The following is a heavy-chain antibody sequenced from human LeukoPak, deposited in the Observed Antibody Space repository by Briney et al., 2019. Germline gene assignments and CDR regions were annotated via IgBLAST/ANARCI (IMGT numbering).Heavy chain of an antibody. CDR2: INAGNGNT. J-gene: IGHJ6*02. CDR3: ASPGPAYCSSTSCPYYYYYSMDV. D-gene: IGHD2-2*01. CDR1: GYTFTSYA. V-gene: IGHV1-3*01. Sequence: ASVKVSCKASGYTFTSYAMHWVRQAPGLRLEWMGWINAGNGNTKYSQKFQGRVTITRDTSASTAYMELSSLRSEDTAVYYCASPGPAYCSSTSCPYYYYYSMDVWGQGTTVTVSS.